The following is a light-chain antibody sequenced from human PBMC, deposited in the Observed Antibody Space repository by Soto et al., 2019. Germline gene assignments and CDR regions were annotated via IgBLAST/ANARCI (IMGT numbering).Light chain of an antibody. CDR1: SSDVGRYNY. Sequence: QSALTQPRSVSGSPGQSVTISCTGTSSDVGRYNYVSWYQHHPGKAPKLMIYGVNERPSGVPDRFSGSKSGNTASLTISGLHAEDEADYHCCSYAGSYILVFGGGTKVTVL. CDR2: GVN. CDR3: CSYAGSYILV. J-gene: IGLJ3*02. V-gene: IGLV2-11*01.